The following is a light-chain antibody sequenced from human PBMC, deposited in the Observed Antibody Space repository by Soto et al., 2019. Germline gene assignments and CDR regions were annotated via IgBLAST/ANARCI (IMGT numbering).Light chain of an antibody. CDR1: QRVSSSY. CDR3: QQYGSTPIP. J-gene: IGKJ5*01. V-gene: IGKV3-20*01. CDR2: GAS. Sequence: EIVLTQSPGTLSLSPGERATLSCRASQRVSSSYLAWDQQKPGQAPRLLLYGASSRATGIPARFSGSGPGTDFTLTNSRLEPEEFAVYYGQQYGSTPIPFGQGTRRES.